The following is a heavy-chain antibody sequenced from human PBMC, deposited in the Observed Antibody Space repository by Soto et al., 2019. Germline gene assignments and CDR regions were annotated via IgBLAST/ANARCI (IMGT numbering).Heavy chain of an antibody. CDR3: ASNRVHYYGSGSGGMDV. Sequence: QVQLVQSGAEVKKPGSSVKVSCKASGGTFSSYTISWVRQAPGQGLEWMGRIIPILGIANYAQKFQGRVTITADKSTSTAYMELSSLRSEDTAVYYCASNRVHYYGSGSGGMDVWGQGTTVTVSS. J-gene: IGHJ6*02. V-gene: IGHV1-69*02. CDR2: IIPILGIA. D-gene: IGHD3-10*01. CDR1: GGTFSSYT.